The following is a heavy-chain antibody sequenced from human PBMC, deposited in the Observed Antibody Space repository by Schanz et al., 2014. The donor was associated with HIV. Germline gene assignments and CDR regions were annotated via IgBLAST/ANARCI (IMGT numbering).Heavy chain of an antibody. Sequence: VQLVESGGGVVQPGRSLRLSCAASGFSFNSYGMHWVRQAPGKGLEWVAAISFDGSHKYSADSVKGRFTISRDDSSDTLYLQMNSLRPEDTAVYYCAKSHKHDSSDYYRFYYFGMDVWGQGTTVTVSS. J-gene: IGHJ6*02. CDR2: ISFDGSHK. CDR1: GFSFNSYG. V-gene: IGHV3-30*18. CDR3: AKSHKHDSSDYYRFYYFGMDV. D-gene: IGHD6-19*01.